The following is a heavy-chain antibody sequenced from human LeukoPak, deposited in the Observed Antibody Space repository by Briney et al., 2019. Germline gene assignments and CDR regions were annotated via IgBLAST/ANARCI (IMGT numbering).Heavy chain of an antibody. CDR1: GGSISSGSYF. Sequence: SETLSLTCTVSGGSISSGSYFWSWIRQPAGKGREWIGRISTSGTTNHNPSLKSRVTISVDTSKNQISLKLSSVTAAHTAVYYCARSKKWLPYDFWGQGTLVTVSS. J-gene: IGHJ4*02. V-gene: IGHV4-61*02. D-gene: IGHD6-19*01. CDR2: ISTSGTT. CDR3: ARSKKWLPYDF.